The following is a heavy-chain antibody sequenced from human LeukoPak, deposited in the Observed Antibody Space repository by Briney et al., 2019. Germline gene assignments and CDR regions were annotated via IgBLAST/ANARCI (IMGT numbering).Heavy chain of an antibody. CDR1: GFIVSSNY. J-gene: IGHJ4*02. V-gene: IGHV3-53*01. CDR3: AKDPLIRPGYSSTWYDY. D-gene: IGHD6-13*01. Sequence: PGGSLRLSCAASGFIVSSNYMSWVRQAPGKGLEWVSVMYAGGSTYYADSVKGRFTISRDNSKNTLYLQMNSLRAEDTAVYYCAKDPLIRPGYSSTWYDYWGQGTLVTVSS. CDR2: MYAGGST.